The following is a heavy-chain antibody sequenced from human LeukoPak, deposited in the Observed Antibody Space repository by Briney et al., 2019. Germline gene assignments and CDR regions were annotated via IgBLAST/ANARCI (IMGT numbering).Heavy chain of an antibody. Sequence: GGSLRLSCTASGFTFGDYGMSWVRKAPGKGLEWVGFIQSRSYGGTTQYTASVKGRFTISRDDSKSIAYLQMNSLKTEDTAVYYCTSVGSNSEQYVRYFQHWGQGTLVTVSS. J-gene: IGHJ1*01. CDR2: IQSRSYGGTT. CDR1: GFTFGDYG. D-gene: IGHD4-23*01. V-gene: IGHV3-49*04. CDR3: TSVGSNSEQYVRYFQH.